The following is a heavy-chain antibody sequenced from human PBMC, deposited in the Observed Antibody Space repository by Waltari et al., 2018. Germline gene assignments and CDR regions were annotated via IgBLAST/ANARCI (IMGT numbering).Heavy chain of an antibody. J-gene: IGHJ4*02. CDR2: IYYSGST. Sequence: QLQLQESGPGLVKPSETLSLTCTVSGGSISSSSYYWGWIRQPPGKGLEWIGSIYYSGSTYYSPSLRSPVTISVDTSKNQFSLKLSSVTAADTAVYYCARVLSSSSSEGGYWGQGTLVTVSS. V-gene: IGHV4-39*01. CDR1: GGSISSSSYY. CDR3: ARVLSSSSSEGGY. D-gene: IGHD6-6*01.